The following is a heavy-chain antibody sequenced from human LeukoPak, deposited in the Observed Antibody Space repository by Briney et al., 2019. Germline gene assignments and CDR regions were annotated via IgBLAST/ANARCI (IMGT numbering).Heavy chain of an antibody. D-gene: IGHD6-6*01. CDR3: ARVRLRLEVYYFDY. CDR1: GYTFTSYD. CDR2: MNPNSGNT. V-gene: IGHV1-8*01. J-gene: IGHJ4*02. Sequence: ASVKVSCKASGYTFTSYDINWVRQATGQGLEWMGWMNPNSGNTGYAQKFQGRVTMTRNTSISTAYMELSSLRSEDTAVYYCARVRLRLEVYYFDYWGQGTLLTVSS.